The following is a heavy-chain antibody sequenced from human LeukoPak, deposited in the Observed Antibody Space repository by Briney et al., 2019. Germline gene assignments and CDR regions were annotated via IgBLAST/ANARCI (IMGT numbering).Heavy chain of an antibody. D-gene: IGHD3-9*01. CDR3: ARGVLRYFDWFPRRFDP. CDR1: GGSFSGYY. J-gene: IGHJ5*02. V-gene: IGHV4-34*01. Sequence: PSETLSLTCAVYGGSFSGYYWSWIRQPPGKGLEWIGEINHSGSTNYNPSLKSRVTISVDTSKNQFSLKLSSVTAADTAVYYCARGVLRYFDWFPRRFDPWGQGTLVTVSS. CDR2: INHSGST.